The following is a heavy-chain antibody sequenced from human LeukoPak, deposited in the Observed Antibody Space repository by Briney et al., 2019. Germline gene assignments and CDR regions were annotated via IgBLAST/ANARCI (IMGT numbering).Heavy chain of an antibody. D-gene: IGHD4-17*01. CDR3: ARIHGAYGDY. J-gene: IGHJ4*02. CDR1: GDSISSNNW. CDR2: IYHSGSA. V-gene: IGHV4-4*02. Sequence: SGTLSLTCAVSGDSISSNNWWSWVRQPPGKGLEWIGEIYHSGSANYNPSLKSRATISIDKSKNQFSLKLSSVTAADTAIYYCARIHGAYGDYWGQGTLVTVSS.